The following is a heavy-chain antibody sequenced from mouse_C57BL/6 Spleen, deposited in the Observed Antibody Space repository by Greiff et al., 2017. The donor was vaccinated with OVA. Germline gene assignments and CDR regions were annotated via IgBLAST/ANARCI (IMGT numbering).Heavy chain of an antibody. V-gene: IGHV5-17*01. Sequence: EVKLMESGGGLVKPGGSLKLSCAASGFTFSDYGMHWVRQAPEKGLEWVAYISSGSSNIYYADTVKGRFTISRDNAKNTLFLQMTSLRSEDTAMYYCARPFYSNYEVYYAMDYWGQETSVTVSS. J-gene: IGHJ4*01. CDR1: GFTFSDYG. CDR3: ARPFYSNYEVYYAMDY. D-gene: IGHD2-5*01. CDR2: ISSGSSNI.